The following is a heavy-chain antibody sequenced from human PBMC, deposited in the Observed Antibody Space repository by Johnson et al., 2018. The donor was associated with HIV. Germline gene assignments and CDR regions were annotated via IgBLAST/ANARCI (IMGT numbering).Heavy chain of an antibody. CDR1: GFSIDDYA. V-gene: IGHV3-20*04. CDR3: ARELTSGSSMAFDI. J-gene: IGHJ3*02. D-gene: IGHD1-26*01. Sequence: EVQVVESGGGVVQPGRSLRLSCAAFGFSIDDYAMSWVRQVPGKGLEWVSGINWNGGSTNYAASVKGRFVISRDNARNSLYLQMNGLTVEDTALYFCARELTSGSSMAFDIWGQGTMVTVSS. CDR2: INWNGGST.